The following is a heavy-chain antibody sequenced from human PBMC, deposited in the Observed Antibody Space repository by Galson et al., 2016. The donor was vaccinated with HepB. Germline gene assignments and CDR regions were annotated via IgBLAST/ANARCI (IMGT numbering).Heavy chain of an antibody. V-gene: IGHV4-4*02. J-gene: IGHJ1*01. D-gene: IGHD2-2*01. CDR2: IYDSASA. CDR3: AVEDTSRWAPQQH. Sequence: SETLSLTCAVSGGSIRSTNWWSWVRQAPGMGLEWIGEIYDSASATYSPSLKSRVTISLDKSRKQFSLTLNSVTAADTAVYYCAVEDTSRWAPQQHWGQGTLVIVSS. CDR1: GGSIRSTNW.